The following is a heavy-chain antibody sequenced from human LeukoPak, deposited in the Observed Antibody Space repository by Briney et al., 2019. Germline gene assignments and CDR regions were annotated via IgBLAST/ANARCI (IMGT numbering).Heavy chain of an antibody. D-gene: IGHD5-18*01. J-gene: IGHJ5*02. CDR3: ARTLRFGYGVQWFDP. Sequence: SETLSLTCAVYGGSVSGHYWSWIRQPQGKGLEWIGEINHSGSTNYNPSLKSRVTISVDTSKNQFSLKLSSVTAADTAVYYCARTLRFGYGVQWFDPWGQGTLVTVSS. CDR1: GGSVSGHY. V-gene: IGHV4-34*01. CDR2: INHSGST.